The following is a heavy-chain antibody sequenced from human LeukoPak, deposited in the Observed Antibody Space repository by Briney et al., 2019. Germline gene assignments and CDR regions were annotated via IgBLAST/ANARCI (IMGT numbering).Heavy chain of an antibody. Sequence: GGSLRLSCAASGFTFSDYYMSWIRQAPGKGLEWVSYISSSGSTIYYADSVKGRFTISRDNAKNSLYLQMNSLRAEDTAVYYCARVGTPGRYCSGGSCFSGYYYYMDVWGKGTTVTIS. CDR1: GFTFSDYY. J-gene: IGHJ6*03. D-gene: IGHD2-15*01. CDR2: ISSSGSTI. CDR3: ARVGTPGRYCSGGSCFSGYYYYMDV. V-gene: IGHV3-11*01.